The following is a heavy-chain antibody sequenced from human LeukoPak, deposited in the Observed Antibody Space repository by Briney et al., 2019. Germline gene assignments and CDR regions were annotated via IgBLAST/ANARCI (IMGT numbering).Heavy chain of an antibody. CDR2: IYYSGST. CDR1: GGSISSSSYY. J-gene: IGHJ4*02. D-gene: IGHD3/OR15-3a*01. CDR3: ARQTGSGLFILP. Sequence: SETLSLTCTVSGGSISSSSYYWGWIRQPPGKGLEWIGSIYYSGSTYYNPSLKSRVAISVDTSKNQFSLKLSSVTAADTAVYYCARQTGSGLFILPGGQGTLVTVSS. V-gene: IGHV4-39*07.